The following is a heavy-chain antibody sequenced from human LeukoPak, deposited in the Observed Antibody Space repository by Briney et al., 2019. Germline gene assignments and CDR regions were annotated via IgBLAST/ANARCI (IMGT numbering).Heavy chain of an antibody. CDR3: ARESSLLWFGELSYYFDY. V-gene: IGHV3-53*01. CDR1: GFTVSSNY. D-gene: IGHD3-10*01. CDR2: IFSGGTT. Sequence: GGSLRLSWAASGFTVSSNYMSWVRQAPGKGLEWVSVIFSGGTTYYADSVKGRFTISRDNAKNSLYLQMNSLRAEDTAVYYCARESSLLWFGELSYYFDYWGQGTLVTVSS. J-gene: IGHJ4*02.